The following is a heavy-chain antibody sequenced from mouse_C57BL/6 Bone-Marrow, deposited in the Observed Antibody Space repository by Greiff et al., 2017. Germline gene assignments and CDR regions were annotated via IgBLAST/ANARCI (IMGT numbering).Heavy chain of an antibody. CDR1: GYTFTDYY. Sequence: VQLQQSGPELVKPGASVKISCKASGYTFTDYYMNWVKQSHGKSLEWIGDINPNNGGTSYNQKFKGKATLTVDKSSSTAYMELRSLTSEDSAVYYCARGVYGNYLYWYFDVWGTGTTVTVSS. CDR2: INPNNGGT. CDR3: ARGVYGNYLYWYFDV. D-gene: IGHD2-1*01. J-gene: IGHJ1*03. V-gene: IGHV1-26*01.